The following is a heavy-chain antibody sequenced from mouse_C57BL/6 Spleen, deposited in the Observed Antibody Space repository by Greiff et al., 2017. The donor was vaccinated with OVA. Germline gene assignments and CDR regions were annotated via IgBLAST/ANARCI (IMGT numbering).Heavy chain of an antibody. CDR3: ARQGYAYAMDY. J-gene: IGHJ4*01. D-gene: IGHD2-2*01. CDR2: ISGGGGNT. CDR1: GFTFSSYT. Sequence: EVQVVESGGGLVKPGGSLKLSCAASGFTFSSYTMSWVRQTPEKRLEWVATISGGGGNTYYPDSVKGRFTISRDNAKNTLYLQMSSLRSEDTALYYCARQGYAYAMDYWGQGTSVTVSS. V-gene: IGHV5-9*01.